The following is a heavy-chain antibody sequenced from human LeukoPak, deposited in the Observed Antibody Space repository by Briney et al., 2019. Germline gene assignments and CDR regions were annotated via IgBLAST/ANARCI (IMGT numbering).Heavy chain of an antibody. D-gene: IGHD3-22*01. CDR1: GGSFSGYY. CDR2: INHSGST. Sequence: PSETLSLTCAVYGGSFSGYYWSWIRQPPGKGLEWIGEINHSGSTNYNPSLKSRVTISVDTSKKQFSLKLGSVTAADTAVYYCARHYYDSSGYYPLYFDYWGQGTLVTVSS. V-gene: IGHV4-34*01. J-gene: IGHJ4*02. CDR3: ARHYYDSSGYYPLYFDY.